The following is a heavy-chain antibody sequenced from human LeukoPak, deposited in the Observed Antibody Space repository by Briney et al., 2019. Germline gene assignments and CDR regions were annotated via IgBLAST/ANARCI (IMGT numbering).Heavy chain of an antibody. J-gene: IGHJ4*02. CDR1: GFTVTGTH. CDR3: ARDQATSGGGLDY. Sequence: PGGSLRLSCAASGFTVTGTHMSWVRQALGKGLGWVSAIYTGGTTYYSDSVEGRFTISRDGSKNILYLQMDSLRVEDTAVYYCARDQATSGGGLDYWGQGTLVTVSS. V-gene: IGHV3-53*01. CDR2: IYTGGTT. D-gene: IGHD3-16*01.